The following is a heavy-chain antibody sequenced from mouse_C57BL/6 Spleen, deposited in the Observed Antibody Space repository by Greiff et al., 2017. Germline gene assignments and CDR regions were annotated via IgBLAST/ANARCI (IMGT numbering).Heavy chain of an antibody. J-gene: IGHJ2*01. CDR1: GYTFTSYT. D-gene: IGHD1-1*02. V-gene: IGHV1-4*01. CDR3: ACGKRDFDY. Sequence: VQLQQSGAELARPGASVKMSCKASGYTFTSYTMPWVKQRPGQGLEWIGYINPSRGYTKYNQKFKDKATLTADKSSITAYMQLSSLTSDDSAVYYCACGKRDFDYWGQGTTLTVSS. CDR2: INPSRGYT.